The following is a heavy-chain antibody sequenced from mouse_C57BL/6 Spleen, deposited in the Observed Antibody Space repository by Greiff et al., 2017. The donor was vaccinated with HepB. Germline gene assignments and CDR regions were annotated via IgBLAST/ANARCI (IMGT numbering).Heavy chain of an antibody. Sequence: QVQLQQPGTELVKPGASVKLSCKASGYTFTSYWMHWVKQRPGQGLEWIGNINPSNGGTNYNEKFKSKASLTVDKSSSTAYMQLSSLTSEDSAVYYCARSCYYDYYAMDYWGQGTSVTVSS. CDR2: INPSNGGT. D-gene: IGHD1-1*01. CDR3: ARSCYYDYYAMDY. J-gene: IGHJ4*01. CDR1: GYTFTSYW. V-gene: IGHV1-53*01.